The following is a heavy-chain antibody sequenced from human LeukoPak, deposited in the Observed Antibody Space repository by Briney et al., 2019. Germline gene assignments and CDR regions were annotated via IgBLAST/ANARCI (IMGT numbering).Heavy chain of an antibody. D-gene: IGHD6-13*01. CDR3: ARNPGTGTLDY. CDR1: GFTVSSNY. V-gene: IGHV3-11*06. CDR2: ISSDSTHT. J-gene: IGHJ4*02. Sequence: GGSLRLSCAVSGFTVSSNYMSWVRQAPGKGLEWVSFISSDSTHTNYADSLKGRFTISRDNAKNSLYLQMNSLRAEDTALYYCARNPGTGTLDYWGQGTLVTVSS.